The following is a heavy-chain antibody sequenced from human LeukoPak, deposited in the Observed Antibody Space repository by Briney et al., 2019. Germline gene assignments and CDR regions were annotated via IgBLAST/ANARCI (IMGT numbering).Heavy chain of an antibody. CDR1: GYIFTDYY. CDR3: ARDLTDELADNWFDP. J-gene: IGHJ5*02. V-gene: IGHV1/OR15-1*04. D-gene: IGHD6-13*01. CDR2: INPNSGGT. Sequence: ASVKVSCKASGYIFTDYYMHWVRQAPGQELGWMGRINPNSGGTNYAQKFQGRVTMTRDTSISTAYMELSRLRSDDTAVYYCARDLTDELADNWFDPWGQGTLVTVSS.